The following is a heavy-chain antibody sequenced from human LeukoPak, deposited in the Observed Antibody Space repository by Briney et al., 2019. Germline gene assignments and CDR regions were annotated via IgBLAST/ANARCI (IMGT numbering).Heavy chain of an antibody. V-gene: IGHV4-31*03. J-gene: IGHJ5*02. Sequence: SETLSLTCTVSGGSISSGGYYWSWIRQHPGKGLERIGYIYYSGSTYYNPSLKSRVTISVDTSKNQFSLKLSSVTAADTAVYYCARGGGVPAALESEFDPWGQGTLVTVSS. CDR3: ARGGGVPAALESEFDP. CDR1: GGSISSGGYY. CDR2: IYYSGST. D-gene: IGHD2-2*01.